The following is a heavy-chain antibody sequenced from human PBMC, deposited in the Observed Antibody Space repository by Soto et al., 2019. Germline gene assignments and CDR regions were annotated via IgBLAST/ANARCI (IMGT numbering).Heavy chain of an antibody. D-gene: IGHD4-17*01. Sequence: SETLSLTCTVSGGSISSGGYYWSWIRQHPGKGLEWIGYIYYSGSTYYNPSLKSRVTISVDTSKNQFSLKLSSVTAADTAVHYCARGPSYGDYVDYYHDLNDVRGQGTTVTGSS. J-gene: IGHJ6*01. CDR1: GGSISSGGYY. CDR3: ARGPSYGDYVDYYHDLNDV. CDR2: IYYSGST. V-gene: IGHV4-31*03.